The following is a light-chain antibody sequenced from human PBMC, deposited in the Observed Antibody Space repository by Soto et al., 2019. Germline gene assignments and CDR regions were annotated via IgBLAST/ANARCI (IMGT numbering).Light chain of an antibody. CDR2: EVS. CDR1: SSDVGGYNY. Sequence: QSVLTQPPSASGSPGQSVTISCTGTSSDVGGYNYVSWYQQHPGKAPKLMIYEVSKRPSGVPDRFSGSKSGNTASLTVSGLQXEDEADYYCSSYAGSLVVFGGGTKLTVL. V-gene: IGLV2-8*01. J-gene: IGLJ2*01. CDR3: SSYAGSLVV.